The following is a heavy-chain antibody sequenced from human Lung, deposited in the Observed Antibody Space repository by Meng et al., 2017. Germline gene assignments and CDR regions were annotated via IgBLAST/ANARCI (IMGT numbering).Heavy chain of an antibody. J-gene: IGHJ4*02. CDR3: ARGLGEAVVPRTMFDY. CDR1: GGSISSSNW. CDR2: IYHSGGT. V-gene: IGHV4-4*02. D-gene: IGHD2-2*01. Sequence: QVRVEEWGPGPAEPSGTLSLTCGVSGGSISSSNWGSWVRQPPGKGLEWIGEIYHSGGTKYNPSLKSRVTISVDKSKNQFSLKLSSVTAADTAVYYCARGLGEAVVPRTMFDYWGQGTLVTVSS.